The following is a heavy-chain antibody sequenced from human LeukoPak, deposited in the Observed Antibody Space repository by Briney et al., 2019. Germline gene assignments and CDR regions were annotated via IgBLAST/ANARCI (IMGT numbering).Heavy chain of an antibody. D-gene: IGHD2-15*01. CDR3: ARERGDGGSSYHEHLYNWFDP. CDR2: IYYSGST. V-gene: IGHV4-59*01. Sequence: SETLSLTCTVSGGSISTYYWSWIRQPPGKGLEWIGYIYYSGSTNYNPSLKSRVTISVDTSKNQFSLKLSSVTAADTAVYYCARERGDGGSSYHEHLYNWFDPWGQGTLVTVSS. J-gene: IGHJ5*02. CDR1: GGSISTYY.